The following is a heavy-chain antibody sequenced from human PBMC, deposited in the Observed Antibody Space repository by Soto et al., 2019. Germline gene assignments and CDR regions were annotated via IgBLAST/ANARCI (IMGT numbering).Heavy chain of an antibody. D-gene: IGHD3-22*01. CDR2: ISSSDSII. CDR1: GFTFSDSY. Sequence: TGGSLRLSCAASGFTFSDSYMSWIRQAPGKGLEWVSYISSSDSIIYYSDSVKGRFIISRDNAKNSLYLQMNSLRAEDTAVYYCARYLGYYDSSGYSDYWGQATLVTVSS. V-gene: IGHV3-11*01. J-gene: IGHJ4*02. CDR3: ARYLGYYDSSGYSDY.